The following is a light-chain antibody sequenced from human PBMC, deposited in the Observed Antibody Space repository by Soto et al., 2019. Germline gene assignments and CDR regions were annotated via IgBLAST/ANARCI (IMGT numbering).Light chain of an antibody. CDR3: QQYGGSPRT. V-gene: IGKV3-20*01. CDR2: GAS. Sequence: EIVLTQSPGTLSLSPGERATLSCRASQSINNNYLAWYQQKRGQAPRLLIYGASSRATGIPDRFSGSGSGTDYPLTNSRLEPEDFAVYYCQQYGGSPRTFGQGTKVELK. CDR1: QSINNNY. J-gene: IGKJ1*01.